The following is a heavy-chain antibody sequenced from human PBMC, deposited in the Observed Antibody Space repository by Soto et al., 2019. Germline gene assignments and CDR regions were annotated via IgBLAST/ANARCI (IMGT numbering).Heavy chain of an antibody. D-gene: IGHD3-16*01. Sequence: GGSLRLSCAASGITVRNVWMTCIRQSPVKVLEWVGRIKSKADGSTKEYGTPVKDRFIISRDDSKNTVDLQMHALRTEDTAFYYCATPRPGSHGYSFWGHGALVTVSS. CDR2: IKSKADGSTK. CDR3: ATPRPGSHGYSF. V-gene: IGHV3-15*01. CDR1: GITVRNVW. J-gene: IGHJ4*01.